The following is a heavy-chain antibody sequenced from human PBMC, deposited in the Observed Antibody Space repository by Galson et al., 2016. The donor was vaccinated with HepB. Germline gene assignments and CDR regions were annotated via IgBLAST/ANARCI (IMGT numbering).Heavy chain of an antibody. D-gene: IGHD3-22*01. CDR1: GGSISSYY. V-gene: IGHV4-59*01. Sequence: ATLSPTCTVSGGSISSYYWSWIRQPPGKGLEWIGYIYYSGSTNYNPSLKSRVTISVDTTKTQFSLTLSSVTAADTAVYYCARVRNYYDSSGYNHYFDYWGQGTLVTVSS. CDR2: IYYSGST. CDR3: ARVRNYYDSSGYNHYFDY. J-gene: IGHJ4*02.